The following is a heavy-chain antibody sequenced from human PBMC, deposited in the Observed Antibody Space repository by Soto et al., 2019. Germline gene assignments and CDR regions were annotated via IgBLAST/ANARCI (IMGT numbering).Heavy chain of an antibody. J-gene: IGHJ6*02. Sequence: SVKVSCKASGGTFSSYAISWVREAPGQGLEWMGGIIPIFGTANYAQKFQGRVTITADESTSTAYMELSSLRSEDTAVFYCARGGYDVRYYYYYAMDVWGQGTTVTVSS. CDR2: IIPIFGTA. V-gene: IGHV1-69*13. CDR3: ARGGYDVRYYYYYAMDV. D-gene: IGHD1-1*01. CDR1: GGTFSSYA.